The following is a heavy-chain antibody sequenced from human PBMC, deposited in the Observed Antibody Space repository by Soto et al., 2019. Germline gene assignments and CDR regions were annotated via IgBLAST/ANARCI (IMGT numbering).Heavy chain of an antibody. Sequence: SETLSLTXTVSGGSISSSSYHSGWIRQPPGKGLEWIGSIYYSGSTYYNPSLKSPVTISVDTSKNQFSLKLSSVTAADTAVYYCARRGYDFWSGYYGWFDPWGQGTLVTV. CDR1: GGSISSSSYH. D-gene: IGHD3-3*01. CDR2: IYYSGST. J-gene: IGHJ5*02. V-gene: IGHV4-39*01. CDR3: ARRGYDFWSGYYGWFDP.